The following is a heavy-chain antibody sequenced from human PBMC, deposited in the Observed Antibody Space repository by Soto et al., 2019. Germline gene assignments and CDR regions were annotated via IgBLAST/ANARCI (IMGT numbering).Heavy chain of an antibody. Sequence: GPTLVNPTQTLTLACIFSGFSLRTSGVGVGWIRQPPGKALEWLGFIYWNDDKRYSPSLKSRLTITKDTSKNQVVLTMTNMDPVDTATYYCAKSGSSGWYGWFDPWGQGTLVTVSS. V-gene: IGHV2-5*01. CDR2: IYWNDDK. J-gene: IGHJ5*02. CDR1: GFSLRTSGVG. D-gene: IGHD6-19*01. CDR3: AKSGSSGWYGWFDP.